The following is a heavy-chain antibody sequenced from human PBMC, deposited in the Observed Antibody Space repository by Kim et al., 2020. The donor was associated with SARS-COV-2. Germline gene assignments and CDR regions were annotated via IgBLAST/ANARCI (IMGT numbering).Heavy chain of an antibody. CDR1: GFTFSSYG. Sequence: GGSLRLSCAASGFTFSSYGMHWVRQAPGKGLEWVAVISYDGSNKYYADSVKGRFTISRDNSKNTLYLQMNSLRAEDTAVYYCAKDSGHGTFDYWGQGTLVTVSS. V-gene: IGHV3-30*18. D-gene: IGHD1-26*01. J-gene: IGHJ4*02. CDR3: AKDSGHGTFDY. CDR2: ISYDGSNK.